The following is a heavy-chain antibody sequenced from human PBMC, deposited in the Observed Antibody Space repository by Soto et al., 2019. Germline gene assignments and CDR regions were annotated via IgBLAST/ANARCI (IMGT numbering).Heavy chain of an antibody. CDR3: AKRRGAGGHFDY. V-gene: IGHV3-53*01. CDR2: VSIGGST. J-gene: IGHJ4*02. CDR1: PFTVSSNY. D-gene: IGHD2-15*01. Sequence: GGSLRLSSAASPFTVSSNYMNWVRQGPGKGLEWVAVVSIGGSTHYADSVRGRFTISRDNSKNTLSLQMNSLTAEDTAVYFCAKRRGAGGHFDYWRQGDLVTGSS.